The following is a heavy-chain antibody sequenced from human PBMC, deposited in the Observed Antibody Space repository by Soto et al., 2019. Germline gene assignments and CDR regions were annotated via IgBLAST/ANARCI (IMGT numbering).Heavy chain of an antibody. J-gene: IGHJ4*02. D-gene: IGHD6-19*01. CDR3: ARSVEGHFDY. Sequence: EVQLVESGGNLVQPGGSLRLSCAASGFRFSIYSMNWVRQAPGKGLEWSAYITSDTKTIKYADSVKGRFTISRDIGKNSVYLQMNSLRDEDTAVYYCARSVEGHFDYWGQGTVVTVSA. CDR1: GFRFSIYS. CDR2: ITSDTKTI. V-gene: IGHV3-48*02.